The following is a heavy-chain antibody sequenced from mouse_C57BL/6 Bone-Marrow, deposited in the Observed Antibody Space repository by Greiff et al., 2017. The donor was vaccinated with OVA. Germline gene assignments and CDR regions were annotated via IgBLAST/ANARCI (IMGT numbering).Heavy chain of an antibody. CDR2: ISDGGSYT. D-gene: IGHD1-1*01. CDR3: ARAYYGSSFTSFAY. Sequence: DVQLVESGGGLVKPGGSLKLSCAASGFTFSSYAMSWVRQTPEKRLEWVATISDGGSYTYYPDNVKGRFTISRDNAKYNLYLQMGHLKSEDTAMYYCARAYYGSSFTSFAYWGQGTLVTVSA. J-gene: IGHJ3*01. V-gene: IGHV5-4*01. CDR1: GFTFSSYA.